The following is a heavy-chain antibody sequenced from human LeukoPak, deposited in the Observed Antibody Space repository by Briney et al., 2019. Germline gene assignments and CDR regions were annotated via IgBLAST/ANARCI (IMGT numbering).Heavy chain of an antibody. CDR3: DRGLMYYDILTGYYSGYWFDP. D-gene: IGHD3-9*01. CDR2: TYYRGTT. V-gene: IGHV4-30-4*01. CDR1: GGSITSGDYY. J-gene: IGHJ5*02. Sequence: SQTLSLTCTVSGGSITSGDYYWSWIRQPPGKGLEWIGYTYYRGTTYYNPSLKSRVTISVDTSKNQFSLKLSSVTAADTAVYYCDRGLMYYDILTGYYSGYWFDPWGQGTLVTVSS.